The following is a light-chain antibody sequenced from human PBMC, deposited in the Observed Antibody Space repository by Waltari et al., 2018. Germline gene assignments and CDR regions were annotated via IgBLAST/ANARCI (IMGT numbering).Light chain of an antibody. Sequence: EIVLTQSPGTLSLSPGETATLPCRASQSVTSNYLAWYQQKPGQAPRLLISGASSRGTGIPDKFSGNGSGKDFTLTINRLETEDFAVYHCQQYGNSPWTFGQGTKVEIK. CDR3: QQYGNSPWT. CDR2: GAS. CDR1: QSVTSNY. J-gene: IGKJ1*01. V-gene: IGKV3-20*01.